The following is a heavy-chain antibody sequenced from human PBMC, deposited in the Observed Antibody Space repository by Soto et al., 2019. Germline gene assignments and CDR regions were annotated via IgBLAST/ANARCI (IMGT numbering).Heavy chain of an antibody. CDR1: GYSFTSYW. Sequence: GESLKISCKGSGYSFTSYWIGWGRKLPGKGLKGMGSIYPGDFDTRYSPSFQGQVTISADKSISTAYLQWSSLKASDTAMYYCARPRGPSGYSYGYYFDYWGQGTLVTVSS. J-gene: IGHJ4*02. CDR3: ARPRGPSGYSYGYYFDY. V-gene: IGHV5-51*01. D-gene: IGHD5-18*01. CDR2: IYPGDFDT.